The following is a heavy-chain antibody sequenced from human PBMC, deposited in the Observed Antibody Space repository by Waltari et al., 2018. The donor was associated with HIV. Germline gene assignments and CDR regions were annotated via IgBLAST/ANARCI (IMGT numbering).Heavy chain of an antibody. CDR3: ARDNSGTY. D-gene: IGHD1-26*01. CDR1: GFTFSTRA. Sequence: EVQLLESGGRLVQPGESLRLSCAASGFTFSTRAMSWIRQAPGKGLEWVSSITSSSSNTYYADSVKGRFTISRDNSKNTLFLQMNSLRAEDTAIYYCARDNSGTYYGQGTLATVSS. CDR2: ITSSSSNT. V-gene: IGHV3-23*01. J-gene: IGHJ4*02.